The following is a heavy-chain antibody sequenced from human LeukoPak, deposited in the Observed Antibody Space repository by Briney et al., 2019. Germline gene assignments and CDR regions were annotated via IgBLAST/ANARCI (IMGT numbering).Heavy chain of an antibody. CDR2: IRSSSSYI. Sequence: GGSLRLSCAASGFTFSSYNMNWVRQAPGKGLEWVSSIRSSSSYIYYADSLKGRFTISRDNAKNSLYLQVNSLRAEDSAVYYCARDGPSIAADFDCWGQGTLVTVSS. J-gene: IGHJ4*02. CDR3: ARDGPSIAADFDC. V-gene: IGHV3-21*01. D-gene: IGHD6-6*01. CDR1: GFTFSSYN.